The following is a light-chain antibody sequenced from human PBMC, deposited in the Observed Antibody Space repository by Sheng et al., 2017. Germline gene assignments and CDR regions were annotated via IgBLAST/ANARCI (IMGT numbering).Light chain of an antibody. V-gene: IGKV1-39*01. CDR1: QSISSY. CDR2: AAS. CDR3: QQSYSTLGT. J-gene: IGKJ1*01. Sequence: DIQMTQSPSSLSASVGDRVTITCRASQSISSYLNWYQQKPGKAPKLLIYAASSLQSGVPTQGSSGEWIWDEISTLTISSLQPRRILSTYYCQQSYSTLGTFGQGTEGGNQT.